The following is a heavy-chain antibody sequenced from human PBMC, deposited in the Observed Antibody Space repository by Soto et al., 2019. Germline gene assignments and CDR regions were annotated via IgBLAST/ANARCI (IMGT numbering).Heavy chain of an antibody. Sequence: GESLKISCKGSGYSFTGYWISWVRQMPGKGLEWMGRIDPSDSYTNYSPSFQGHVTISADKSINTAYLQWSSLKASDTAMYYCARLYGGNSGMDVWAQGTTVTVSS. J-gene: IGHJ6*02. D-gene: IGHD4-17*01. CDR3: ARLYGGNSGMDV. V-gene: IGHV5-10-1*01. CDR2: IDPSDSYT. CDR1: GYSFTGYW.